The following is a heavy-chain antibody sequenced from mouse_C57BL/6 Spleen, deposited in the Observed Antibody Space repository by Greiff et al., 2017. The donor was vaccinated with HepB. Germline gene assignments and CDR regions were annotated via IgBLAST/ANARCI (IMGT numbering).Heavy chain of an antibody. CDR3: AMINYFDD. D-gene: IGHD2-4*01. CDR2: ISSGSSTI. Sequence: DVKLVESGGGLVKPGGSLKLSCAASGFTFSDYGMHWVRQAPEKGLEWVAYISSGSSTIYYADTVKGRFTISRDNAKNTLFLQMTSLRSEDTAMYYCAMINYFDDWGQGTTLTVSS. V-gene: IGHV5-17*01. J-gene: IGHJ2*01. CDR1: GFTFSDYG.